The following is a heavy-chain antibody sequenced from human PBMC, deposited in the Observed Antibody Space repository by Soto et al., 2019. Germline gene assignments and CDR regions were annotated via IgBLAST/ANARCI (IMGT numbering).Heavy chain of an antibody. D-gene: IGHD3-10*01. Sequence: ASLCDSCTESGYAFTSYDINWVPQATGQGREWMGWMNPNSGNTGYAQKFQGRVTMTRNTSISTAYMELSSLRSEDTAVYYCARAITMVRGVIINYYYYYYMDVWGKGTTVTVSS. CDR2: MNPNSGNT. CDR3: ARAITMVRGVIINYYYYYYMDV. CDR1: GYAFTSYD. V-gene: IGHV1-8*01. J-gene: IGHJ6*03.